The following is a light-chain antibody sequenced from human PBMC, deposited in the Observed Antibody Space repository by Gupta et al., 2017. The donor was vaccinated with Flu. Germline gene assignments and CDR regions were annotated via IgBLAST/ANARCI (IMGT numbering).Light chain of an antibody. CDR3: QQYWSYPPT. CDR2: AAS. V-gene: IGKV1-16*02. CDR1: QDISTA. J-gene: IGKJ4*01. Sequence: DIQMTQSPSSLSASVGDRVTITCRAGQDISTALAWFQQRPVNAPKSLIYAASTLQSGVPSKFSGSGSGTDFTLTISSLQPEDFATYYCQQYWSYPPTFGGGTKVEIK.